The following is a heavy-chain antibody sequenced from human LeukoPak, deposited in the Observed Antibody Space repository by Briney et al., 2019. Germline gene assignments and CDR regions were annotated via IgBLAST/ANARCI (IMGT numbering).Heavy chain of an antibody. V-gene: IGHV3-7*01. Sequence: RGSLRLSCAASGFTFSSYWMSWVRHAPGKGLEWVANIKQDGREKYYVDSVKGRFTISRDNAKTSLYLQMNSLRAEDTAVYYCARDDLVITTEWGQGTLVTVSS. CDR1: GFTFSSYW. J-gene: IGHJ4*02. D-gene: IGHD3-22*01. CDR2: IKQDGREK. CDR3: ARDDLVITTE.